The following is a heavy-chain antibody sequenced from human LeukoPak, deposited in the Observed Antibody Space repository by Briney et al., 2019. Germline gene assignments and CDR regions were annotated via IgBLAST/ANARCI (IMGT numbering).Heavy chain of an antibody. CDR2: IRSKAYGGTT. CDR3: SRGRRSPDS. CDR1: GFTFGDYA. V-gene: IGHV3-49*03. J-gene: IGHJ5*01. Sequence: PGGSLSLSCTTSGFTFGDYAMSWFRQAPGKGLEWVGFIRSKAYGGTTEYAASLKGRITISRDDSKTIAYLQMSSLKTEDTAVYYCSRGRRSPDSWGQGTLVTVSS. D-gene: IGHD5-24*01.